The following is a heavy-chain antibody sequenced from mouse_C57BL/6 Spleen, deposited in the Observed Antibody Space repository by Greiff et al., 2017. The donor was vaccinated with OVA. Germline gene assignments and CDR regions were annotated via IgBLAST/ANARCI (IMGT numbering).Heavy chain of an antibody. Sequence: VKVVESGAELVKPGASVKISCKASGYAFSSYWMNWVKQRPGKGLEWIGQIYPGDGDTNYNGKFKGKATLTADKSSSTAYMQLSSLTSEDSAVYFCARKEDWDLLDYWGQGTTLTVSS. CDR3: ARKEDWDLLDY. V-gene: IGHV1-80*01. CDR1: GYAFSSYW. CDR2: IYPGDGDT. J-gene: IGHJ2*01. D-gene: IGHD4-1*01.